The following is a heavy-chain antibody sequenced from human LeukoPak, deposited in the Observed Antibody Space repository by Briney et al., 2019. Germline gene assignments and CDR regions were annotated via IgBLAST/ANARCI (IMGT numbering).Heavy chain of an antibody. J-gene: IGHJ4*02. CDR1: GYTFTNNY. CDR3: ARDQEGFDY. V-gene: IGHV1-46*01. Sequence: AASVKVSCKASGYTFTNNYLHWVRQAPGQGLEWMGMIYPRDGSTSYAQNFQGRVTVTRDTSTTTVNMELRGLRSEDTAVYYCARDQEGFDYWGQGTVVTVSS. CDR2: IYPRDGST.